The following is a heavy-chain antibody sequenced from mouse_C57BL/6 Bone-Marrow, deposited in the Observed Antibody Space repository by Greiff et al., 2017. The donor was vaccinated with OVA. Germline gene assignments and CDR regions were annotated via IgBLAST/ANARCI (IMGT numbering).Heavy chain of an antibody. D-gene: IGHD1-1*01. Sequence: VQLKESGPELVKPGASVKISCKASGYSFTDYNMNWVKQSNGKSLEWIGVINPNYGTTSYNQKFKGKATLTVDQSSSTAYMQLNSLTSEDSAVYYCARSLTTVVADYFDYWGQGTTLTVSS. CDR1: GYSFTDYN. CDR3: ARSLTTVVADYFDY. CDR2: INPNYGTT. V-gene: IGHV1-39*01. J-gene: IGHJ2*01.